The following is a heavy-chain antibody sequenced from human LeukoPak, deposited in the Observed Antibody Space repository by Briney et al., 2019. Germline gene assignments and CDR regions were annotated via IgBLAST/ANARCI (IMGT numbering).Heavy chain of an antibody. D-gene: IGHD3-10*01. CDR3: TTRLFYGSGMSLI. CDR1: GYSFVTYW. CDR2: IYPGDSDT. V-gene: IGHV5-51*01. J-gene: IGHJ3*02. Sequence: GESLKISCKGSGYSFVTYWIGWVRQMPGKGLEWMGSIYPGDSDTRYSPSFQGQVTISADKSISTAYLQWSSLKASDTAMYYCTTRLFYGSGMSLIWGQGTMVTVSS.